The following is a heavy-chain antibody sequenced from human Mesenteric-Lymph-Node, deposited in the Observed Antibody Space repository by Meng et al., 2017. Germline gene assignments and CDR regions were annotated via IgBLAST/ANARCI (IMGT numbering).Heavy chain of an antibody. J-gene: IGHJ4*02. V-gene: IGHV3-23*01. CDR2: ISGSGGST. CDR1: GFTFDDYA. CDR3: AKDRVLRFLEWLRASNDY. D-gene: IGHD3-3*01. Sequence: GESLKISCAASGFTFDDYAMHWVRQAPGKGLEWVSAISGSGGSTYYADSVKGRFTISRDNSKNTLYLQMNSLRAEDTAVYYCAKDRVLRFLEWLRASNDYWGQGALVTVSS.